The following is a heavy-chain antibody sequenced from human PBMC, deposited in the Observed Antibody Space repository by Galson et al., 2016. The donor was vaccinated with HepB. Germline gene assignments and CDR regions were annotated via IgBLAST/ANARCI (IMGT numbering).Heavy chain of an antibody. CDR3: AASSGWWAEHY. Sequence: LRLSCAASGFTFSTYGMHWVRQAPGKGLEWVAVIWYDGSKKYYADSVKGRFTTSRDNSKNTVYLQMNSLRAEDTAVYYCAASSGWWAEHYWGQGTLVTVSS. J-gene: IGHJ4*02. D-gene: IGHD6-19*01. CDR1: GFTFSTYG. CDR2: IWYDGSKK. V-gene: IGHV3-33*01.